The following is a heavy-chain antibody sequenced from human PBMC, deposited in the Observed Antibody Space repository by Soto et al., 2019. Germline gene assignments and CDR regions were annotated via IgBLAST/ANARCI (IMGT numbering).Heavy chain of an antibody. Sequence: SETLSLTCAVSGCSISSGGYSWSWIRQPPGKGLEWIGYIYHSGSTYYNPSLKSRVTISVDRSKNQFSLKLSSVTAADTAVYYCARGYYYGSGITYYFDYWGQGTLVTVSS. J-gene: IGHJ4*02. D-gene: IGHD3-10*01. CDR1: GCSISSGGYS. CDR3: ARGYYYGSGITYYFDY. V-gene: IGHV4-30-2*01. CDR2: IYHSGST.